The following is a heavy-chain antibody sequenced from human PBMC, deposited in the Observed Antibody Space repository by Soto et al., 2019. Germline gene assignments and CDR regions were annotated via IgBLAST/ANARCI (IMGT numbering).Heavy chain of an antibody. CDR2: IWHDGTNK. D-gene: IGHD3-10*01. CDR3: VMAPGRGVPPFDS. Sequence: QVQLVESGGGVVQPGRSLRLSCTASGFTFSNYGMHWVRQAPGKGLEWVAAIWHDGTNKYYADSVQGRFTISRDNSKNTLYLQLTSLRAEDSATYRCVMAPGRGVPPFDSWGQGTLVTVSS. CDR1: GFTFSNYG. V-gene: IGHV3-33*01. J-gene: IGHJ4*02.